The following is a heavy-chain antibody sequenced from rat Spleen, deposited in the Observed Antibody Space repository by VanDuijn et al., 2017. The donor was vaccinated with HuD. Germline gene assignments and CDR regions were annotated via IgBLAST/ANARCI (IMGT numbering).Heavy chain of an antibody. J-gene: IGHJ4*01. D-gene: IGHD4-3*01. CDR1: GFSLTSNS. CDR2: IWAGGGT. V-gene: IGHV2-72*01. CDR3: ARHLREASGVMDV. Sequence: QVQLKESGPGLVQPSQTLSLTCTVSGFSLTSNSVQWVRQPPGKSLVWMGTIWAGGGTNYKSAVQSRLSISRDTSKSQIFLKMNRLQPEDTGTYYCARHLREASGVMDVWGQGASVTVSS.